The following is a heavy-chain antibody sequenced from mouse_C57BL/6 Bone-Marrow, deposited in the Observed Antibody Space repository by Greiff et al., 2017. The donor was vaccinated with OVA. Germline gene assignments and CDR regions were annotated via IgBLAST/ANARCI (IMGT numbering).Heavy chain of an antibody. CDR2: IYPGSGST. D-gene: IGHD1-1*01. CDR3: ARHYSFYGSSYAY. Sequence: VQLQQPGAELVKPGASVKMSCKASGYTFTSYWITWVKQRPGQGLEWIGDIYPGSGSTNYNEKFKSKATLPVDTSSSTAYMQLSSLTSEDSAVYYCARHYSFYGSSYAYWGQGTTLTVSS. V-gene: IGHV1-55*01. CDR1: GYTFTSYW. J-gene: IGHJ2*01.